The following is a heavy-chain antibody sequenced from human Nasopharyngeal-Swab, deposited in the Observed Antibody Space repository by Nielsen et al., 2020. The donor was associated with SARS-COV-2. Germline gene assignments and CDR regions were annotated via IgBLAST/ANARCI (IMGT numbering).Heavy chain of an antibody. CDR3: ASGVVVAATDYGMDV. CDR2: INTNTGNP. D-gene: IGHD2-15*01. CDR1: GYTFTSYA. J-gene: IGHJ6*02. V-gene: IGHV7-4-1*02. Sequence: ASVKVFCKASGYTFTSYAMNWVRQAPGQGLEWMGWINTNTGNPTYAQGFTGRFVFSLDTSVSTAYLQISSLKAEDTAVYYCASGVVVAATDYGMDVWGQGTTVTVSS.